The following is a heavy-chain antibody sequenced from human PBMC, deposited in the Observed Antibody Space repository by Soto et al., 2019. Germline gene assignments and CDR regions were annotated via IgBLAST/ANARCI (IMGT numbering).Heavy chain of an antibody. D-gene: IGHD3-22*01. Sequence: ASVKVSCKASGYTFTGYYMHWVRQAPGQGLEWMGWINPNSGGTNYAQKFQGWVTMTRDTSISTAYMELSRLRSDDTAVYYCAREGYYDSSGYYRSEAFDIWGQGTMVTVS. CDR1: GYTFTGYY. J-gene: IGHJ3*02. CDR2: INPNSGGT. V-gene: IGHV1-2*04. CDR3: AREGYYDSSGYYRSEAFDI.